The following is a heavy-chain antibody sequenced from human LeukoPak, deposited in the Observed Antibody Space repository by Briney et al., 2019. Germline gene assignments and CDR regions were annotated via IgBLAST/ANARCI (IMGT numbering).Heavy chain of an antibody. V-gene: IGHV3-7*01. Sequence: GGSLRLSCAASGFTFSTYWMSWVRQAPRKGLEWVANIKQDGSEKYYADSVKGRFTISRDNSKNTLYLQMNSLRAEDTAVYYCAKDPEYYYDSSGYLFDPWGQGTLVTVSS. D-gene: IGHD3-22*01. J-gene: IGHJ5*02. CDR1: GFTFSTYW. CDR3: AKDPEYYYDSSGYLFDP. CDR2: IKQDGSEK.